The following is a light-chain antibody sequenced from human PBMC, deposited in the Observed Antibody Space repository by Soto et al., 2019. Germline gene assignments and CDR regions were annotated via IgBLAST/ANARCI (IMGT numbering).Light chain of an antibody. Sequence: EIVLTQSPATLSVSPGERATLSCRASQSITNSLAWYQYIPSQAPRLLIYGASTRPTDIPARFSGSGSGTEFDLTISSLGSEDFAFYYCQQYNDWLWTFGQGTRVQ. V-gene: IGKV3-15*01. CDR1: QSITNS. J-gene: IGKJ1*01. CDR2: GAS. CDR3: QQYNDWLWT.